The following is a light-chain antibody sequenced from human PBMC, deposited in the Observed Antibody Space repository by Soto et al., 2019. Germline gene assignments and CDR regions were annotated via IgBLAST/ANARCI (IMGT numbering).Light chain of an antibody. CDR1: QSVSSY. J-gene: IGKJ2*01. CDR2: DAS. Sequence: EIVLTQSPATLSLSPGERATLSCRASQSVSSYLAWYQQKPGQAPRLLIYDASNRATGIPARFSGSGSATDFPLPISSLEPEDFAVYYCQQRSTWPPYTFGQGTKLEIK. CDR3: QQRSTWPPYT. V-gene: IGKV3-11*01.